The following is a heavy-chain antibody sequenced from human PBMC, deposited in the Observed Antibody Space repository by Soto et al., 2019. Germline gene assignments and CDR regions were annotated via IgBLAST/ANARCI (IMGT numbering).Heavy chain of an antibody. CDR3: ARVGDNFWSRDHYYGRDV. Sequence: QVRLVQSGAEVKKPGSSVKVSCEASGGTFSSYAVTWVRQAPGQGLEWMGGIIPIVTTPNYAQQFQGRLTISADKSTNTSYMELSSLRSEDTGVYYCARVGDNFWSRDHYYGRDVWGQGTTVIVSS. CDR1: GGTFSSYA. CDR2: IIPIVTTP. J-gene: IGHJ6*02. D-gene: IGHD3-3*01. V-gene: IGHV1-69*06.